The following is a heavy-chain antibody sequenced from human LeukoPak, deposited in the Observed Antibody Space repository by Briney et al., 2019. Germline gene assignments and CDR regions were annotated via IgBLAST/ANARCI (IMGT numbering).Heavy chain of an antibody. CDR2: IYTSGST. CDR1: GGSISSYY. V-gene: IGHV4-4*09. CDR3: ARLVKSNYQYNWFDP. J-gene: IGHJ5*02. Sequence: SETQSLTCTVSGGSISSYYWSWIRQPPGKGLEWIGYIYTSGSTNYNPSLKSRVTISVDTSKNQFSLKLSSVTAADTAVYYCARLVKSNYQYNWFDPWGQGTLVTVSS. D-gene: IGHD4-11*01.